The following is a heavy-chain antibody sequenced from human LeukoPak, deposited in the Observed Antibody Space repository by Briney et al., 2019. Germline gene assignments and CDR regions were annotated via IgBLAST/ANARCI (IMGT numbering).Heavy chain of an antibody. V-gene: IGHV1-2*02. Sequence: ASVKVSCKASGYTFTGYYMHWVRQAPGQGLEWMGWINPNSGGTNYAQNFQGRVTMTRDTSISTAYMELSRLRSDDTAGYYCARDVYYYDSSGYYHNWFDPWGQGTLVTVSS. CDR2: INPNSGGT. CDR3: ARDVYYYDSSGYYHNWFDP. CDR1: GYTFTGYY. J-gene: IGHJ5*02. D-gene: IGHD3-22*01.